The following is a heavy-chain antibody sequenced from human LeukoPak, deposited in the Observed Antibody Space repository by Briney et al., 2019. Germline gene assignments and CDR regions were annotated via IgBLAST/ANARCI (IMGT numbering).Heavy chain of an antibody. D-gene: IGHD2-2*01. V-gene: IGHV1-46*01. CDR2: INPSGGST. Sequence: GASVKVSCKAAGYTFTNYYIHWVRQAPGQGIEWMGNINPSGGSTTYAQRFQDRVFMTGDTAATTVYMELSSLRSEDTAIYYCAREMPETYYFDYWGQGTLVTAPS. CDR1: GYTFTNYY. J-gene: IGHJ4*02. CDR3: AREMPETYYFDY.